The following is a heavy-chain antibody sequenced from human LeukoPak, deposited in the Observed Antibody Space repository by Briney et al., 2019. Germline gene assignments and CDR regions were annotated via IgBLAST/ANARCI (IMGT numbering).Heavy chain of an antibody. J-gene: IGHJ4*02. CDR2: IYYSGST. Sequence: SETLSLTCTVSGGSISSYYWSWIRQPPGKGLEWIGYIYYSGSTNYNPSLKSRVTISVDTSKNQFSLKLSSVTAADTAVYYCAREGSELRYFDWLPKPLDYWGQGTLVTVSS. D-gene: IGHD3-9*01. V-gene: IGHV4-59*12. CDR1: GGSISSYY. CDR3: AREGSELRYFDWLPKPLDY.